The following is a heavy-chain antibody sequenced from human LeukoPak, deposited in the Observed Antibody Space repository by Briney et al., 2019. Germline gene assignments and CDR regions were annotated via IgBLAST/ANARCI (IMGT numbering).Heavy chain of an antibody. V-gene: IGHV3-23*01. J-gene: IGHJ4*02. CDR3: AKDRPNYYGSNGHYYKLNGDC. CDR1: GFTFSSYA. CDR2: ITSSGAAT. Sequence: GGSLRLSCAASGFTFSSYAMSWVRQAPGKGLEWVSSITSSGAATYYADSVKGRFTISRDNSDNTLYLQMNSLRAEETAVYYCAKDRPNYYGSNGHYYKLNGDCWGQGTLVTASS. D-gene: IGHD3-22*01.